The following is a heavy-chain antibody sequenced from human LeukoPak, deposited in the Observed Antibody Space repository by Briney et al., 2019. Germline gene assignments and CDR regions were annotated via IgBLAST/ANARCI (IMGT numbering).Heavy chain of an antibody. Sequence: GGSLRLSCAASGFTFSSYGMHWVRQAPGKGLEWVAVISYDGSNKYYADSVKGRFTISRDNSKNTLYLQMNSLRAENTAVYYCAKGVLLALYGMDVWGQGTTVTVSS. D-gene: IGHD3-3*02. CDR3: AKGVLLALYGMDV. V-gene: IGHV3-30*18. J-gene: IGHJ6*02. CDR1: GFTFSSYG. CDR2: ISYDGSNK.